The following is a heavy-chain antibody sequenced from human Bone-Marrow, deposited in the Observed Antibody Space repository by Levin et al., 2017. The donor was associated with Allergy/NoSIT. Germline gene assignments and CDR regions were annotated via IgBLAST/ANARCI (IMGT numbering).Heavy chain of an antibody. V-gene: IGHV4-34*01. CDR1: GGSFSGYY. D-gene: IGHD3-10*01. J-gene: IGHJ5*02. CDR3: ARTRALWFGETRRTNWFDP. CDR2: INHSGST. Sequence: PSETLSLTCAVYGGSFSGYYWSWIRQPPGKGLEWIGEINHSGSTNYNPSLKSRVTISVDTSKNQFSLKLSSVTAADTAVYYCARTRALWFGETRRTNWFDPWGQGTLVTVSS.